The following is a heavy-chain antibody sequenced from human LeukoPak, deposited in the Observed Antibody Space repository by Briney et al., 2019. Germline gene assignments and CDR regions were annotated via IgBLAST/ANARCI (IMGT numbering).Heavy chain of an antibody. V-gene: IGHV5-51*01. Sequence: GESLKISCRGSGYNFRNYWIGWVRQMPGQGLEWMGGIYPGDSETRYSPSFQGQVTISADKSINTAYLQWSSLKASDTSMYYCASMFSGPPTTFDYWGQGTLVTVSS. CDR3: ASMFSGPPTTFDY. D-gene: IGHD1-26*01. CDR1: GYNFRNYW. CDR2: IYPGDSET. J-gene: IGHJ4*02.